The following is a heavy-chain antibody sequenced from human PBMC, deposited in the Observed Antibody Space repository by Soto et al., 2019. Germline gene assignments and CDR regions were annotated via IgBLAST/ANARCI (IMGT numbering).Heavy chain of an antibody. Sequence: PGGSLRLSCAASGFTFSSYGMHWVRQAPGKGLEWVAVISYDGSNKYYADSVKGRFTISRDNSKNTLYLQMNSLRAEDTAVYYCAKDYVSTGRYYYYYVLDVWGQGTTVTVSS. V-gene: IGHV3-30*18. J-gene: IGHJ6*02. CDR3: AKDYVSTGRYYYYYVLDV. CDR2: ISYDGSNK. D-gene: IGHD2-2*01. CDR1: GFTFSSYG.